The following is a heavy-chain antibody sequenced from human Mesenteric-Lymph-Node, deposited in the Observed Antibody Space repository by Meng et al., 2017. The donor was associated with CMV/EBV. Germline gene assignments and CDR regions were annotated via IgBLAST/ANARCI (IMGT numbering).Heavy chain of an antibody. D-gene: IGHD2-15*01. Sequence: FSSYASSWVRQAPGQGLEWMGGIIPIFGTANYAQKFQGRVTITTDESTTTAYMELSSLRSDDTAVYYCARDPCGGGTCYGAYNWFDPWGQGTLVTVSS. CDR2: IIPIFGTA. CDR1: FSSYA. J-gene: IGHJ5*02. CDR3: ARDPCGGGTCYGAYNWFDP. V-gene: IGHV1-69*05.